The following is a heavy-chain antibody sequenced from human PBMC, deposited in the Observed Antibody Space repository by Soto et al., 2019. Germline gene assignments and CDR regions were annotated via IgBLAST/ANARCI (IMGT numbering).Heavy chain of an antibody. CDR1: GYTFTSYA. J-gene: IGHJ4*02. CDR3: ARDARAATRFDY. V-gene: IGHV1-3*01. CDR2: INAGNGNT. D-gene: IGHD2-15*01. Sequence: ASVKVSCKASGYTFTSYAMHWVRQAPGQRLEWMGWINAGNGNTKYSQKFQGRVTITRDTSASTAYMELSSLRSEDTAVYYCARDARAATRFDYWGQGTLVTAPQ.